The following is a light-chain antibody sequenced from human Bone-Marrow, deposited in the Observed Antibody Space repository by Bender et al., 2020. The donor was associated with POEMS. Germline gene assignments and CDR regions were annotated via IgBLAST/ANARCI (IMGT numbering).Light chain of an antibody. CDR3: CSYAGGSSEV. CDR2: EVR. Sequence: QSALTQPASVSGSPGQSITISCTGASSDVGAYNLVSWYQQHPGKAPKLLIYEVRKRPSGVSNRFSGSKSDNTASLTISGLQAEDEADYYCCSYAGGSSEVFGGGTKLTVL. V-gene: IGLV2-23*02. J-gene: IGLJ2*01. CDR1: SSDVGAYNL.